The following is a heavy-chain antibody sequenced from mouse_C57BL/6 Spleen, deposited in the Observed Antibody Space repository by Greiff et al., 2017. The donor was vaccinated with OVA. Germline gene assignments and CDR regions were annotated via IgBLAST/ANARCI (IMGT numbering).Heavy chain of an antibody. CDR1: GYTFTSYW. Sequence: VKLQQPGAELVKPGASVKLSCKASGYTFTSYWMQWVKQRPGQGLEWIGAIDPSDSYTNYNQKFKGKATLTVDTSSSTAYMQLSSLTSEDSAVYYCARGDYGSMDAMDYWGQGTSVTVSS. CDR2: IDPSDSYT. J-gene: IGHJ4*01. CDR3: ARGDYGSMDAMDY. D-gene: IGHD1-1*01. V-gene: IGHV1-50*01.